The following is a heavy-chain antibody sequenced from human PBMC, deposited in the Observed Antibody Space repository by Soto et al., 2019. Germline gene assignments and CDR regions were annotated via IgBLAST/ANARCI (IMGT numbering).Heavy chain of an antibody. CDR2: INAGNGNT. Sequence: ASVKVSCKASGYTFTSYAMHWVRQAPGQRLEWMGWINAGNGNTKYSQKFQGRVTITRDTSASTAYMELSSLRSEDTAVYYCAREVGRGFYYYYYGMDVWGKGTTVTVS. CDR3: AREVGRGFYYYYYGMDV. J-gene: IGHJ6*04. CDR1: GYTFTSYA. V-gene: IGHV1-3*01.